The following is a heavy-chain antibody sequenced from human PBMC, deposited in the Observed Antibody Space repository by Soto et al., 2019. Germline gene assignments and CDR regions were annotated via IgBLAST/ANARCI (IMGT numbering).Heavy chain of an antibody. J-gene: IGHJ6*02. Sequence: PGGSLRLSCAASGFTFSDHYMDWVRQAPGKGLEWVGRTRNKANSYTTEYAASVKGRFTISRDDSKNSLYLQMNSLKTEDTAVYYCARGEYSSSWYYHYYGMDVWGQGTTVTVSS. CDR1: GFTFSDHY. CDR3: ARGEYSSSWYYHYYGMDV. D-gene: IGHD6-13*01. CDR2: TRNKANSYTT. V-gene: IGHV3-72*01.